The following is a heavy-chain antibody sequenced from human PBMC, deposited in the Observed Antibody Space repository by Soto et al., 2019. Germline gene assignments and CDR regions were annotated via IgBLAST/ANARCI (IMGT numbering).Heavy chain of an antibody. V-gene: IGHV4-59*08. J-gene: IGHJ3*02. CDR1: GGSISSYY. Sequence: LSLTCTVSGGSISSYYWSWIRQPPGKGLEWIGYIYYSGSTNYNPSLKSRVTISVDTSKNQFSLKLSSVTAADTAVYYCARMLNTYYDFWRGAALDISGQGTMVTVSS. D-gene: IGHD3-3*01. CDR3: ARMLNTYYDFWRGAALDI. CDR2: IYYSGST.